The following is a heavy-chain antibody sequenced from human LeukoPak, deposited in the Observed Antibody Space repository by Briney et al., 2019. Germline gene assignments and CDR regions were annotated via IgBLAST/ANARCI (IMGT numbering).Heavy chain of an antibody. J-gene: IGHJ6*02. CDR1: GFMVSSNY. Sequence: RTGGSLRLSCAASGFMVSSNYMNWVRQAPGKGLEWVSVIYSGGSTYYADSVKGRFTISRDNSKNTVYLQMNSLRAEDTAVYYCARDSDTETGWYYYGMDVWGQGTTVTVSS. CDR3: ARDSDTETGWYYYGMDV. CDR2: IYSGGST. D-gene: IGHD2-8*02. V-gene: IGHV3-53*01.